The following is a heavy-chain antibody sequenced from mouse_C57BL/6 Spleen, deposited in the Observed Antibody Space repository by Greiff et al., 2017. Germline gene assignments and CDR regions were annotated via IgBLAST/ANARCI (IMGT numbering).Heavy chain of an antibody. J-gene: IGHJ2*01. CDR3: ARSAQAKGYFDY. V-gene: IGHV1-64*01. D-gene: IGHD3-2*02. Sequence: QVQLQQSGAELVKPGASVKLSCKASGYTFTSYWMHWVKQRPGQGLEWIGMFHPNSGSTNYNEKFKSKATLTVDKSSSTAYMQLSSLTSEDSAVYYCARSAQAKGYFDYWGQGTTLTVSS. CDR1: GYTFTSYW. CDR2: FHPNSGST.